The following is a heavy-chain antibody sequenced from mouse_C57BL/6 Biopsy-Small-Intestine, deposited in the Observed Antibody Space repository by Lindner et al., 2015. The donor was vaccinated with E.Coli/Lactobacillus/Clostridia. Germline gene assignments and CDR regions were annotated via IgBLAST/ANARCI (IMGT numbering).Heavy chain of an antibody. J-gene: IGHJ4*01. CDR2: IRNKANGYTT. Sequence: VQLQESGGGLVQPGGSLSLSCAASGFTFTDYCMSWVRQPPGKALEWLGFIRNKANGYTTEYSASVKGRFTISRDNSQSILYLQMNALRAEDSATYYCARYMDYWGQGTPVTVSS. V-gene: IGHV7-3*01. CDR1: GFTFTDYC. CDR3: ARYMDY.